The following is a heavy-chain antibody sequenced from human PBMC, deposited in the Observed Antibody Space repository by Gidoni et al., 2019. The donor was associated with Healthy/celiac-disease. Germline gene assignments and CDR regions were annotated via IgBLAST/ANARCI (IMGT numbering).Heavy chain of an antibody. CDR3: ARDTGLAARFKSFDY. D-gene: IGHD6-13*01. J-gene: IGHJ4*02. V-gene: IGHV4-4*02. Sequence: QVQLQESGPGLVKPSGTLSLTCAVSGGSISSSNWWSWVRQPPEKGLEWIGGIYHSGSTNYNPSLKSRVTISVDKSKNQFSLKLSSVTAADTAVYYCARDTGLAARFKSFDYWGQGTLVTVSS. CDR2: IYHSGST. CDR1: GGSISSSNW.